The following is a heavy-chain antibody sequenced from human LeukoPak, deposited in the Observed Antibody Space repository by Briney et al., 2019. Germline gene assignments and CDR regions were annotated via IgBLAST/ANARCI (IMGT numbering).Heavy chain of an antibody. CDR2: IAGSDTAT. CDR3: VEGSWYN. J-gene: IGHJ4*02. Sequence: PGGSLRLSCAASGFSLSGYGMNWVRQAPGKGLAWVSYIAGSDTATYYVDSVKGRFTISRDKSKNTLYLQMNSLRAEDTAVYYCVEGSWYNWGQGTLVTVSS. V-gene: IGHV3-23*01. CDR1: GFSLSGYG. D-gene: IGHD3-3*01.